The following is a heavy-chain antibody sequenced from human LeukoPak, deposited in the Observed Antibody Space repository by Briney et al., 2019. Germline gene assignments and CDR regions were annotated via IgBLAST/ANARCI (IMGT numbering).Heavy chain of an antibody. CDR1: GFTFSTYW. J-gene: IGHJ1*01. V-gene: IGHV3-7*03. CDR2: TKQDGSEK. Sequence: GGSLRLSCAASGFTFSTYWMNWVRQAPGKGLEWVANTKQDGSEKYYVDSVKGRFTISRDNSKNSLFLQMSSLRTEDAALYYCANEAQQYFEHWGQGTLVIVAS. CDR3: ANEAQQYFEH.